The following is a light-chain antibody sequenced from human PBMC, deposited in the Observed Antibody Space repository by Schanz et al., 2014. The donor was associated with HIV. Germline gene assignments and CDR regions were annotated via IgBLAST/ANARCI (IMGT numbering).Light chain of an antibody. V-gene: IGKV3-20*01. J-gene: IGKJ4*02. Sequence: EDVLTQSPGTLSLSPGERATLSCRVSETINSRYLAWYQHKPGQAPRLLIYGAFTRATGIPDRFSGSGSGTDFTLTISRLEPDDFAVYYCHHYGDSRGTFGGGTEVDI. CDR3: HHYGDSRGT. CDR2: GAF. CDR1: ETINSRY.